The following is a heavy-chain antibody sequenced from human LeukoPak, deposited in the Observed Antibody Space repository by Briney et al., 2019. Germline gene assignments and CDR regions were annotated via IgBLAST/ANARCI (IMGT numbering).Heavy chain of an antibody. CDR2: ISSSSSTI. J-gene: IGHJ5*02. Sequence: GGSLRPSCAASGFTFSSYSMNWVRQAPGKGLEWVSYISSSSSTIYYADSVKGRFTISRDNAKNSLYLQMNSLRDEDTAVYYCARGSWPIVGGTMGWFDPWGQGTLVTVSS. D-gene: IGHD1-26*01. CDR1: GFTFSSYS. CDR3: ARGSWPIVGGTMGWFDP. V-gene: IGHV3-48*02.